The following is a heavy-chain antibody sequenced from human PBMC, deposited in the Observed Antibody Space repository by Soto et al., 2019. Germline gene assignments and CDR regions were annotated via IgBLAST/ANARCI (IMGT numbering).Heavy chain of an antibody. Sequence: QVQLVQSGAEVKKPGASVKVSCKASGYTFNSYYIHWVRQAPGQGLEWMGWINPNSDVTGYAQSFQGRVTMNRDLSMNTAYMDLTRLRSDDTAVYYCVRVGLNRNYDFDFWGQGTLITVSS. CDR1: GYTFNSYY. CDR3: VRVGLNRNYDFDF. CDR2: INPNSDVT. V-gene: IGHV1-2*02. D-gene: IGHD3-16*01. J-gene: IGHJ4*02.